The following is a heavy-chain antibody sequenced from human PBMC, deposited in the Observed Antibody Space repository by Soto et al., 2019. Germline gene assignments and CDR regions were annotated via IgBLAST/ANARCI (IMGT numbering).Heavy chain of an antibody. CDR2: IYYSGST. J-gene: IGHJ6*02. Sequence: PSETLSLTCTVSGGSISSYYWSWIRQPPGKGLEWIGYIYYSGSTNYNPSLKSRVTISVDTSKNQSSLKLSSVTAADTALYYCARGRGYYGSSGYGDVWGQGTTVTVSS. V-gene: IGHV4-59*08. CDR3: ARGRGYYGSSGYGDV. D-gene: IGHD3-22*01. CDR1: GGSISSYY.